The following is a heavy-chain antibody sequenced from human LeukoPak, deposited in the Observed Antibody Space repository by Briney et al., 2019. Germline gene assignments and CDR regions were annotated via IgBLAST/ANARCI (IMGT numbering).Heavy chain of an antibody. CDR2: IYYSGST. J-gene: IGHJ3*02. CDR1: GGSVSSGSYY. V-gene: IGHV4-61*01. D-gene: IGHD3-22*01. CDR3: ARVLNYYDSSGYSSNALDI. Sequence: SETLSLTCTVSGGSVSSGSYYWSWIRQPPGKGLEWIGYIYYSGSTNYNPSLKSRVTISVDTSKNQFSLKLSSVTAADTAVYYCARVLNYYDSSGYSSNALDIWGQGTMVTVSS.